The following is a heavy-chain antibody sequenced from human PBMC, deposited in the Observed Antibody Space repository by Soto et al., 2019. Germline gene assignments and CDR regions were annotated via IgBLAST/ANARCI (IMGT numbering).Heavy chain of an antibody. CDR1: GFTFSNYA. Sequence: PGGSLRLSCAASGFTFSNYAMSWVRQAPGKGLEWISVISADGRGTFYADSVKGRFSISRDNSRYTVYLQMDSLRAEDSATYYCAKDPSPLYCSGDVCSSGSYWGLGTLDTVSS. V-gene: IGHV3-23*01. CDR2: ISADGRGT. D-gene: IGHD2-15*01. CDR3: AKDPSPLYCSGDVCSSGSY. J-gene: IGHJ4*02.